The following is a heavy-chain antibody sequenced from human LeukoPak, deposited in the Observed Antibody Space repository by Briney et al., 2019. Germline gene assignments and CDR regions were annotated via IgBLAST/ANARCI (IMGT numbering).Heavy chain of an antibody. J-gene: IGHJ4*02. CDR2: ISSSSSYI. Sequence: PGGSLRLSCAASGFTFSSYSMNWVRQAPGNGLEWVSSISSSSSYIYYADSVKGRFTISRDNAKNSLYLQMNSLRAEDTAVYYCARGGSIWNFDYWGQGTLVTVSS. D-gene: IGHD3-9*01. V-gene: IGHV3-21*01. CDR1: GFTFSSYS. CDR3: ARGGSIWNFDY.